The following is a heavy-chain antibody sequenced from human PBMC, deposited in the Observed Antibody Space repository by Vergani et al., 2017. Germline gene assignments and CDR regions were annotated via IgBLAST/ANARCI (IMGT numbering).Heavy chain of an antibody. CDR3: AKDRQYRFPYDSSGYGSFDY. D-gene: IGHD3-22*01. J-gene: IGHJ4*02. CDR1: GFTFSSCA. CDR2: ISGSGGST. Sequence: EVQLLESGGGLVQPGGSLRLSCAASGFTFSSCAMSWVRQAPGKGLEWVSAISGSGGSTYYADSVKGRFTISRDNSKNTLYLQMNSLRAEDTAVYYCAKDRQYRFPYDSSGYGSFDYWGQGTLVTVSS. V-gene: IGHV3-23*01.